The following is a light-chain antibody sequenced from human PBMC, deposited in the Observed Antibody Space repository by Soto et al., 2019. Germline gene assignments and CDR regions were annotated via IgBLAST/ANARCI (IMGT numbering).Light chain of an antibody. CDR3: GTWDSSLSAYYV. CDR1: SSDVGGYNY. Sequence: TQPPAATGSPGQSVTISCTETSSDVGGYNYVSWYQQHPGTAPKLMIYDNNKRPSGIPDRFSGSKSGTSATLSITGLQTGDEADYYCGTWDSSLSAYYVFGTGTKVTVL. V-gene: IGLV1-51*01. CDR2: DNN. J-gene: IGLJ1*01.